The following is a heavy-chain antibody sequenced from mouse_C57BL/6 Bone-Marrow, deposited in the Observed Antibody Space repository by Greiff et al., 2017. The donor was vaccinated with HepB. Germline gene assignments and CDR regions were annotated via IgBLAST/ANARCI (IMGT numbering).Heavy chain of an antibody. Sequence: VQLQQPGAELVKPGASVKVSCTASGYTFTSYWMHWVKQRPGQGLEWIGWIHPSGSDTNYNQKFKGKATLTVDKSSSTAYMQLSSLTSEDSAVYYCAIGDTNWYFDIWDTGTTVTVSS. CDR3: AIGDTNWYFDI. V-gene: IGHV1-74*01. CDR2: IHPSGSDT. D-gene: IGHD2-13*01. J-gene: IGHJ1*03. CDR1: GYTFTSYW.